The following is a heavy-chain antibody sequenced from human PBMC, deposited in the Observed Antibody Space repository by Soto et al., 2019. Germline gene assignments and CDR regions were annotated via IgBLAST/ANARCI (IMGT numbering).Heavy chain of an antibody. CDR3: GKDPMTIDHFYAVDF. J-gene: IGHJ6*02. Sequence: PXGTLRLSCAASGGTFSKFDMTWGRQAPGKGLEGVSSINSGGGSTYYADSVRGRFTISRDNSRKTLYLQMNSLRAEDTAVYFCGKDPMTIDHFYAVDFCGQGTTATVSS. CDR2: INSGGGST. CDR1: GGTFSKFD. V-gene: IGHV3-23*01. D-gene: IGHD2-2*01.